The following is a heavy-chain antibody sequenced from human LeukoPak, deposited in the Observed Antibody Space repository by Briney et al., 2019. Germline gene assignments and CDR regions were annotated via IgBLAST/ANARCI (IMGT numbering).Heavy chain of an antibody. D-gene: IGHD1-26*01. V-gene: IGHV3-74*01. CDR1: GFTLSRYW. CDR3: VGVMGGEQLHYDS. CDR2: IGSDGSST. J-gene: IGHJ4*02. Sequence: GGSLRLSCAASGFTLSRYWMHWVRQAPGKRLVWLSRIGSDGSSTTYADSVRGRFTIYTDSAKNTLHLQMSSLRVSDTAEYYCVGVMGGEQLHYDSWGQGTLVTVSS.